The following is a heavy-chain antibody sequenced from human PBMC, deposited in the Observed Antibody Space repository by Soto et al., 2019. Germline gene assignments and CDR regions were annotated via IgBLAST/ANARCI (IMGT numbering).Heavy chain of an antibody. CDR3: ARGDLYCSGGSCYSNWFDP. J-gene: IGHJ5*02. D-gene: IGHD2-15*01. V-gene: IGHV4-59*12. CDR1: GGSISSYY. Sequence: PSETLSLTCPVSGGSISSYYWSWIRQPPGKGLEWIGYIYYSGSTYYNPSLKSRVTISVDTSKNQFSLKLSSVTAADTAVYYCARGDLYCSGGSCYSNWFDPWGQGTLVTVSS. CDR2: IYYSGST.